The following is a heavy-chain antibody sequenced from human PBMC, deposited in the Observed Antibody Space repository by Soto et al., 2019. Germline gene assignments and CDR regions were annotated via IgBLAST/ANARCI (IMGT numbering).Heavy chain of an antibody. V-gene: IGHV1-69*01. J-gene: IGHJ5*02. CDR1: GGTFSSYA. CDR3: ARGPVVVVAATGRYWFDP. Sequence: QVQLVQSGAEVKKPGSSVKVSCKASGGTFSSYAISWVRQAPGQGLEWMGGIIPIFGTANYAQKFQGRVTITADESTSTAYMERSSLRSEDTAVYYCARGPVVVVAATGRYWFDPWGQGTLVTVSS. D-gene: IGHD2-15*01. CDR2: IIPIFGTA.